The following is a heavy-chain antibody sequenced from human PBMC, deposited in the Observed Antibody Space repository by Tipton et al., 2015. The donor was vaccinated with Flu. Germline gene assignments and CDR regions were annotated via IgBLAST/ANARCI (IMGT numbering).Heavy chain of an antibody. D-gene: IGHD3-3*01. CDR3: ARSTYDLWSGYRHYYMDV. V-gene: IGHV4-59*01. Sequence: TLSLTCSVSGVSMRNYYWNWIRQPPGKGLDYIGSISYSGFSNLNPSLKSRVTISVDTSKNQFSLRLSSVTAADTAMYYCARSTYDLWSGYRHYYMDVWGKGTTVTVSS. CDR1: GVSMRNYY. J-gene: IGHJ6*03. CDR2: ISYSGFS.